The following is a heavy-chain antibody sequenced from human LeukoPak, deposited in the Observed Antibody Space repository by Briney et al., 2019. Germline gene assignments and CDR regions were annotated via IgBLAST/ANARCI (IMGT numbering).Heavy chain of an antibody. D-gene: IGHD3-22*01. CDR3: AKGEYYHDSSGYYYFDY. J-gene: IGHJ4*02. CDR1: GFTFDDYA. V-gene: IGHV3-9*01. Sequence: GGSLRLSCAASGFTFDDYAMHWVRQAPGKGLEWVSGISWNSGSIGYADSVKGRFTISRDNAKNSLYLQMNSLRAEDTALYYCAKGEYYHDSSGYYYFDYWGQGTLVTVSS. CDR2: ISWNSGSI.